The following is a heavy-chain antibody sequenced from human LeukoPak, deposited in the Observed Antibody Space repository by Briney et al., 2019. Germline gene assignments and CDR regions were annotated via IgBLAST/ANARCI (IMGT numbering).Heavy chain of an antibody. V-gene: IGHV4-39*07. Sequence: SETLSLTCTVSGGSISSSSYYWGWIRQPPGKGLEWIGSIYYSGSTYYNPSLKSRVTISVDTSKNQFSLKLSSVTAADTAVYYCARGRYSSGWSYWFDPWGQGTLVTVSS. CDR2: IYYSGST. CDR3: ARGRYSSGWSYWFDP. J-gene: IGHJ5*02. D-gene: IGHD6-19*01. CDR1: GGSISSSSYY.